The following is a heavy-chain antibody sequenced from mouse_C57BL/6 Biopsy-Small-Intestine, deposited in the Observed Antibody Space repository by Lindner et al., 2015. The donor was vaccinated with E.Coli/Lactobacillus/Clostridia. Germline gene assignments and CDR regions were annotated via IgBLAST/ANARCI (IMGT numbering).Heavy chain of an antibody. CDR2: INPNNGGT. D-gene: IGHD2-10*01. CDR1: GYTFTDYN. J-gene: IGHJ3*01. Sequence: VQLQESRPELVKPGASVKMSCKASGYTFTDYNMHWVKESHGKSLEWIGYINPNNGGTSYKQKFKGKATLTVNKSSSTAYMELRSLTSEDSAVYYCARRAYYGNSGGFAYWGQGTLVTVSA. CDR3: ARRAYYGNSGGFAY. V-gene: IGHV1-22*01.